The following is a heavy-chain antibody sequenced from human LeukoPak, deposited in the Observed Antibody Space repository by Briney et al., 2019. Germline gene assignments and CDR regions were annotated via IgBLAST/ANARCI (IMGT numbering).Heavy chain of an antibody. CDR1: GGSISSDSYY. Sequence: SETLSLTCTVSGGSISSDSYYWGWLRQPPGMGLEFIGTVYYSGSAYYSPSLKSRVTISVDTSKNQFSLKLTSVTAADTAVYYCARVGRGGMATPTFDSWGQGTLVTVSS. CDR3: ARVGRGGMATPTFDS. D-gene: IGHD5-24*01. V-gene: IGHV4-39*01. J-gene: IGHJ4*02. CDR2: VYYSGSA.